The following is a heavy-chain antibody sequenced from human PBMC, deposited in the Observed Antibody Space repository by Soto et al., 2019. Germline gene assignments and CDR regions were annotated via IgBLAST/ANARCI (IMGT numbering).Heavy chain of an antibody. D-gene: IGHD3-10*01. V-gene: IGHV3-9*01. Sequence: GGSLRLSCAASGFTFDDHAMHWVRQAPGKGLEWVSSISWNSGTIGYADSVKGRFTISRDNAKNSLYLQMNSLRAEDTALYYCAKGSYGSGSYLFDYWGQGTLVTVSS. CDR2: ISWNSGTI. CDR3: AKGSYGSGSYLFDY. J-gene: IGHJ4*02. CDR1: GFTFDDHA.